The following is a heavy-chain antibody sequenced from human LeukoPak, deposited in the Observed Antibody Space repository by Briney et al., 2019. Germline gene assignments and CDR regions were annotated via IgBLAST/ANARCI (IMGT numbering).Heavy chain of an antibody. CDR3: AKDRHWNYAYYYYYMDV. Sequence: GGSLRLSCAASGFTFSSYGMHWVRQAPGKGLEWVAVIWYDGSNKYYADSVKSRFTISRDNSKNTLYLQMNSLRAEDTAVYYCAKDRHWNYAYYYYYMDVWGKGTTVTVSS. D-gene: IGHD1-7*01. CDR1: GFTFSSYG. J-gene: IGHJ6*03. V-gene: IGHV3-33*06. CDR2: IWYDGSNK.